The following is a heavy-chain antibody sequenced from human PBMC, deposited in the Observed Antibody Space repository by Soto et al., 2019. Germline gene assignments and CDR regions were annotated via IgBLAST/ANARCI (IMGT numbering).Heavy chain of an antibody. D-gene: IGHD5-12*01. CDR1: GFTFSSYA. CDR3: ARASGGYDQYDFDY. V-gene: IGHV3-30-3*01. Sequence: QVQLVESGGGVVQPGRSLRLSCAASGFTFSSYAMHWVRQAPGKGLEWVAVISYDGSNKYYADSVKGRFTISRDNSKNTLYLQMNSLRAEDTAVYYCARASGGYDQYDFDYWGQGTLVTVSS. J-gene: IGHJ4*02. CDR2: ISYDGSNK.